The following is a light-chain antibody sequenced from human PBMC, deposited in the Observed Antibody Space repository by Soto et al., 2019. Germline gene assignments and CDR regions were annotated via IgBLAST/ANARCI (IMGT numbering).Light chain of an antibody. Sequence: DIQMTQSPSTLSGSVGDRVTITCRASQTISNFLHWYQQKPGKAPKLLIYAASKLESGVPSRFGGSGSGTDFTLTISNLQPDDFATYYCQQYDNYPLTFGGGTKVDIK. CDR3: QQYDNYPLT. J-gene: IGKJ4*01. CDR1: QTISNF. V-gene: IGKV1-5*01. CDR2: AAS.